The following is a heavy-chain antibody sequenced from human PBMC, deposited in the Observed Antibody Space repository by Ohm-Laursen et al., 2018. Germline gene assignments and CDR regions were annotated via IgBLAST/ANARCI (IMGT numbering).Heavy chain of an antibody. CDR3: ARSHSGTNGGKFDR. V-gene: IGHV3-23*01. CDR1: GITFSSYA. D-gene: IGHD1-26*01. CDR2: ISGSGGST. Sequence: SLRLSCTASGITFSSYAMNWVRQAPGKGLEWVSGISGSGGSTDYADSVKGRFTISRDNAKNTLYLQMNSLGAEDTAVYYCARSHSGTNGGKFDRWGQGTLVTVSS. J-gene: IGHJ4*02.